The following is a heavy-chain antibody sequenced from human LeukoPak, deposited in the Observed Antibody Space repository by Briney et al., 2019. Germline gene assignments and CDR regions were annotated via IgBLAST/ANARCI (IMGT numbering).Heavy chain of an antibody. CDR1: GGSFMGYY. CDR3: ARGTARFN. D-gene: IGHD6-25*01. J-gene: IGHJ4*02. CDR2: INDSGRT. Sequence: SETLSLTCAVYGGSFMGYYWSWIRQPPREGLEWIGEINDSGRTSYNPSIKSRVDISVETSKNQFSLNLSSVTAPDTAVYYCARGTARFNWGQGTLVTVSS. V-gene: IGHV4-34*01.